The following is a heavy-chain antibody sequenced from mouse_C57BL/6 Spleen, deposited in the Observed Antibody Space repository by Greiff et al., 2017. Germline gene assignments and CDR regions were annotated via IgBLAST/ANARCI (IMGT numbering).Heavy chain of an antibody. CDR1: GYTFTDYE. J-gene: IGHJ3*01. Sequence: QVQLKESGAELVRPGASVTLSCKASGYTFTDYEMNWVKQTPVHGLEWIGAIDPETGGTAYNQKFKGKAILTADKSSSTAYMELRSLTSEDSAVYYCTRSDYCNYPWFAYWGQGTLVTVSA. CDR3: TRSDYCNYPWFAY. V-gene: IGHV1-15*01. CDR2: IDPETGGT. D-gene: IGHD2-1*01.